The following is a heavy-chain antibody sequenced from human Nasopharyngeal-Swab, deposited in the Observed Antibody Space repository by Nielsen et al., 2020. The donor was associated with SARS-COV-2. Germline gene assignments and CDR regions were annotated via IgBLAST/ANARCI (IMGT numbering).Heavy chain of an antibody. J-gene: IGHJ3*02. CDR2: ISSSGSIA. CDR3: VRDGALIQLWLLPHALDI. D-gene: IGHD5-18*01. Sequence: GESLKISCAASGFTFGSYTLNWVRPAPGKVLEWVSFISSSGSIAYYADSVKGRFTISRDNANNSLYLQMNSLRADDTAVYYCVRDGALIQLWLLPHALDIWGQGTLVTVSS. V-gene: IGHV3-48*04. CDR1: GFTFGSYT.